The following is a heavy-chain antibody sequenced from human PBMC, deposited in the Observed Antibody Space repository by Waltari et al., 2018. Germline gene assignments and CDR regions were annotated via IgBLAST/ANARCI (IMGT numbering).Heavy chain of an antibody. V-gene: IGHV3-23*01. D-gene: IGHD3-3*01. CDR3: AKDLINVFWSGYFRRSGRSDYYGMDV. CDR2: ISGSGGST. J-gene: IGHJ6*02. CDR1: GFTFSSYA. Sequence: EVQLLESGGGLVQPGGSMRLSCAASGFTFSSYAMSWVRQAPGKGLAWVSAISGSGGSTYYADSVKGLFTISRDNSKNTLYLQMNSLRAEDTAVYYCAKDLINVFWSGYFRRSGRSDYYGMDVWGQGTTVTVSS.